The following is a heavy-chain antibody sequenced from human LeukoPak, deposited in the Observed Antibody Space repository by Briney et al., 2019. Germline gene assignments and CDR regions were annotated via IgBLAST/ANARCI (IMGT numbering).Heavy chain of an antibody. V-gene: IGHV4-4*02. CDR1: GDSISSSSW. Sequence: SETLSLTCAVSGDSISSSSWWSWVRQPPGKGLEWIGKIYHSGSTNYNPSLKSRVTISVDTSKNQFSLKLSSVTAADTAVYYCARQTGSGLFSLPGGQGTLVTVSS. J-gene: IGHJ4*02. D-gene: IGHD3-10*01. CDR2: IYHSGST. CDR3: ARQTGSGLFSLP.